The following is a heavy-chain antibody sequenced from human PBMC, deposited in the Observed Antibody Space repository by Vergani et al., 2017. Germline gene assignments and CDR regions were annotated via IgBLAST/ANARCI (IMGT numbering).Heavy chain of an antibody. Sequence: QVQLQQWGAGLLKPSETLSLTCAVYGGSFSGYYWSWIRHPPGKGLEWIGEINHSGSTNYNPSLKSRVTISVDTSKNQFSLKLSSVTAADTAVYYCARGVRGTIFGVVFAFRWFDPWGQGTLVTVSS. CDR1: GGSFSGYY. CDR2: INHSGST. D-gene: IGHD3-3*01. J-gene: IGHJ5*02. V-gene: IGHV4-34*01. CDR3: ARGVRGTIFGVVFAFRWFDP.